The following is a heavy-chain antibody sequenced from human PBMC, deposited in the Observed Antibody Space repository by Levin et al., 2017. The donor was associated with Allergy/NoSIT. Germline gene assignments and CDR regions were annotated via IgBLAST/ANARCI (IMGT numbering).Heavy chain of an antibody. CDR2: ISSSSGAK. CDR1: GFTFRPYA. Sequence: LSLTCAASGFTFRPYAMNWVRQAPGEGLEWVSYISSSSGAKYYADSVKGRFTISRDNAKNSLYLQMNSLRDEDTAVYYCARDGDGSFDYWGQGTLVTVSS. CDR3: ARDGDGSFDY. D-gene: IGHD5-24*01. J-gene: IGHJ4*02. V-gene: IGHV3-48*02.